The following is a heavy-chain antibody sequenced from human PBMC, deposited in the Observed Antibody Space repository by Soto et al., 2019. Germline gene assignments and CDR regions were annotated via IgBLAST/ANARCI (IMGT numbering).Heavy chain of an antibody. CDR1: GGSFSGYY. D-gene: IGHD2-8*01. CDR2: INHSGST. CDR3: ARGLYCTNGVCYTRYYYYYMDV. V-gene: IGHV4-34*01. Sequence: QVQLQQWGAGLLKPSETLSLTCAVYGGSFSGYYWSWIRQPPGKGLEWIGEINHSGSTNYNPSLKRRVTISVDTSKNQFCLKLSSVTAADTAVYYCARGLYCTNGVCYTRYYYYYMDVWGKGTTVTVSS. J-gene: IGHJ6*03.